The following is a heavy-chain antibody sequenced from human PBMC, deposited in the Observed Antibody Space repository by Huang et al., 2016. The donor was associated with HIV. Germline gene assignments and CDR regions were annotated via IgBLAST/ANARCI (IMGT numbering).Heavy chain of an antibody. Sequence: QLQLQESGPGLVKPSETLSLTCTVSGGSIRSDNYYWGWIRHPPGKGLEWIGSIYFSGSTYYNPSLKRRVTITVDTSKNQFSLKMRSVTAADTAVYYCARLPGSITMIRGVITDPYWGQGTLVTVSS. CDR2: IYFSGST. V-gene: IGHV4-39*01. J-gene: IGHJ4*02. CDR3: ARLPGSITMIRGVITDPY. CDR1: GGSIRSDNYY. D-gene: IGHD3-10*01.